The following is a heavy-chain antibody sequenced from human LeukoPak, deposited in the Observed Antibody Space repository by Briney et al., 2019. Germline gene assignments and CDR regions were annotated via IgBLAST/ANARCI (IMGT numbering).Heavy chain of an antibody. CDR2: INPNSGDT. J-gene: IGHJ4*02. D-gene: IGHD6-19*01. CDR3: ARDQRQWLAFDY. V-gene: IGHV1-2*02. Sequence: ASVKVSCKASGYTFTAYYIHWVRQAPGQGLEWMGWINPNSGDTNFAQNFQGRVTLTTDTPISTAYMQLTRLKFDDTAVYYCARDQRQWLAFDYWGQGILVTVSS. CDR1: GYTFTAYY.